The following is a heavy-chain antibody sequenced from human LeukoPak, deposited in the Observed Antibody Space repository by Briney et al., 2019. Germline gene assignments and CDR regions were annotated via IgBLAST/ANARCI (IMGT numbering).Heavy chain of an antibody. CDR1: GYTFTSYD. D-gene: IGHD6-13*01. CDR2: MNPNSGNT. CDR3: ARGGYSSSWYSV. J-gene: IGHJ4*02. Sequence: ASVTVSCTASGYTFTSYDINWVRQATGQGLEWMGWMNPNSGNTGYAQKFQGRVTMTRNTSISTAYMVLSSLRSEDTAVYYCARGGYSSSWYSVWGQGTLVTVSS. V-gene: IGHV1-8*01.